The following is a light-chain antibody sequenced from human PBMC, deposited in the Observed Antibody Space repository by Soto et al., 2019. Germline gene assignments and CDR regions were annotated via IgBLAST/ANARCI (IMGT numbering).Light chain of an antibody. Sequence: EIVMTQSPATLSVSPGERATLSCRASQSVSSNLAWYQQKPGQAPRLVIYGASTRATGIPARFSGSGSGTEFTLTISSLQSEDFAVYYCQQYNNWPPYTFGQGTKVAIK. CDR3: QQYNNWPPYT. CDR2: GAS. V-gene: IGKV3-15*01. J-gene: IGKJ2*01. CDR1: QSVSSN.